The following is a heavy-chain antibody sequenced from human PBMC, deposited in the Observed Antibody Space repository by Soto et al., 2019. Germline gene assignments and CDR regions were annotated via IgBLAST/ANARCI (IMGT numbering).Heavy chain of an antibody. J-gene: IGHJ1*01. CDR3: ARVDCISTSCYYRYFQH. D-gene: IGHD2-2*01. CDR1: GGSISSGGYY. Sequence: QVQLQESGPGLVKPSQTLSLTCTVSGGSISSGGYYWSWIRQHPGKGLEWIGYIYYSGSTYYNPSLKSRVTISVDPSKNPFSLKLGSVTAADTAVYYCARVDCISTSCYYRYFQHWGQGTLVTVSS. CDR2: IYYSGST. V-gene: IGHV4-31*03.